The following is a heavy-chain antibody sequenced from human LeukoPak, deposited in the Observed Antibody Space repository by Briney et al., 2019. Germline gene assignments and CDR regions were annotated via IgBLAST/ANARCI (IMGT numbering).Heavy chain of an antibody. Sequence: ASVKVSCKVSGYTLTELSMHWVRQAPGKGLEWMGGFDPEDGETIYAQKFQGRVTMTEDTSTDTAYMELSSLGSEDTAVYYCATDLKYSTLYYFDYWGQGTLVTVSS. V-gene: IGHV1-24*01. CDR1: GYTLTELS. J-gene: IGHJ4*02. CDR2: FDPEDGET. CDR3: ATDLKYSTLYYFDY. D-gene: IGHD6-6*01.